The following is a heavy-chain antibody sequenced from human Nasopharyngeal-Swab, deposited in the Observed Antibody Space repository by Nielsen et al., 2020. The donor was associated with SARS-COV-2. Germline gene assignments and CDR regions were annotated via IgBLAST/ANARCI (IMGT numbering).Heavy chain of an antibody. D-gene: IGHD5-18*01. CDR2: ISSSSSYI. CDR3: AKEGVTAMEPYWYFDL. J-gene: IGHJ2*01. Sequence: GESLKISCAASGFTFSSYSMNWVRQAPGKGLEWVSSISSSSSYIYYADSVKGRFTISRDNSKNTLYLQMNSLRAEDTAVYYCAKEGVTAMEPYWYFDLWGRGTLVTVSS. V-gene: IGHV3-21*04. CDR1: GFTFSSYS.